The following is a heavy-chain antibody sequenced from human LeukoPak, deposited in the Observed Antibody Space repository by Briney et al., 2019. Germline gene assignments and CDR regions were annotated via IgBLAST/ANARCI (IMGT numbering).Heavy chain of an antibody. Sequence: PGGSLRLSCAASGFSFSTYWMHWVRQTPGKGLVWVSRINSDGSRTNYADSVNGRFTISRDNAKNTLYLQMNSLRAEDTAVYYCAGGFGFDYWGQGTLVTVSS. CDR3: AGGFGFDY. CDR1: GFSFSTYW. D-gene: IGHD3-16*01. V-gene: IGHV3-74*01. CDR2: INSDGSRT. J-gene: IGHJ4*02.